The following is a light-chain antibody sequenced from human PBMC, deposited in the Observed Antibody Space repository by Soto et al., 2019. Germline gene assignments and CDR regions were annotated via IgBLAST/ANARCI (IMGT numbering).Light chain of an antibody. CDR2: DAS. J-gene: IGKJ1*01. V-gene: IGKV3-11*01. CDR3: QQRSNWPGT. Sequence: EIVLTQSPATLSLSPGERATLSFRASQSVSSYLAWYQQKPGQAPRLLIYDASNRATGIPARFSGSGSGTDFTLTISSLEPEDFAVYYCQQRSNWPGTFGQGTKVDNK. CDR1: QSVSSY.